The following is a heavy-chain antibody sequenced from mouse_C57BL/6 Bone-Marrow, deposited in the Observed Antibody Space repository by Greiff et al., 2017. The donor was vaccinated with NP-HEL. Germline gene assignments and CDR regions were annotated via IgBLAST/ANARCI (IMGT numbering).Heavy chain of an antibody. D-gene: IGHD2-4*01. J-gene: IGHJ3*01. Sequence: VQLQQSGAELVKPGASVKLSCKASGYTFTSSWMHWVKPRPGRGLEWIGRIDPNSGGPTYNEKFKSKATLTVDKPSSTAHMQLSSLTSEDSAVYYCARVEGDYDYDEAYWGQGTRVTVSA. V-gene: IGHV1-72*01. CDR1: GYTFTSSW. CDR3: ARVEGDYDYDEAY. CDR2: IDPNSGGP.